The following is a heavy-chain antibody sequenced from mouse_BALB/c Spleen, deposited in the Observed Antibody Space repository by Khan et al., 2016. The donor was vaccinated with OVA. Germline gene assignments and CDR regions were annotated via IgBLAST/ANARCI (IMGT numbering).Heavy chain of an antibody. CDR2: IWSDGST. CDR3: ARQPYYHYNIMDY. V-gene: IGHV2-6-1*01. Sequence: VELVGSGPGLAAPSQSLSITCTISGFSLTNYGVHWVRQPPGKGLEWLVVIWSDGSTNYNSVLKSRLTVTKDNSQSQVFLKMNSLQTDDTAIYFCARQPYYHYNIMDYWGQGTSVTVSA. CDR1: GFSLTNYG. J-gene: IGHJ4*01. D-gene: IGHD2-10*01.